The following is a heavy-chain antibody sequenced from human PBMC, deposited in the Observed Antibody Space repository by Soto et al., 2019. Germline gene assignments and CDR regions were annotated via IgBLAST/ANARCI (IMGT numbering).Heavy chain of an antibody. CDR2: ISYDGSNK. Sequence: QVQLVESGGGVVQPGRSLRLSCAASGFTFSSYGMHWVRQAPGKGLEWVAVISYDGSNKYYADSVKGRFTISRDNSKNTLYLQMNSLRAEDTAVYYCAKDGYYYGMDVWGQGTTVTVSS. CDR1: GFTFSSYG. CDR3: AKDGYYYGMDV. J-gene: IGHJ6*02. V-gene: IGHV3-30*18.